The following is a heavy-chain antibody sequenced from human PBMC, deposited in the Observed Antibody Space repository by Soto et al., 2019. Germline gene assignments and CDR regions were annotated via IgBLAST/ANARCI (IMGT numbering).Heavy chain of an antibody. CDR3: ARHRSPGSWSYFEN. J-gene: IGHJ4*02. D-gene: IGHD6-13*01. CDR1: GGSISSYY. CDR2: IYYSGST. Sequence: PSETLSLTCTVSGGSISSYYWIWIRQPPGKGLEWIGYIYYSGSTNYNPSLKSRVTISVDTSKNQFSLKLSSVTAADTAVYYCARHRSPGSWSYFENWGRGTLVTVSS. V-gene: IGHV4-59*08.